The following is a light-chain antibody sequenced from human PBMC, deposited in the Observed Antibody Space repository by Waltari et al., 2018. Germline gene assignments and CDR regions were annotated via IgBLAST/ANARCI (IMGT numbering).Light chain of an antibody. J-gene: IGLJ2*01. Sequence: QSALTQPASVSGSPGQSITISCTGTSSEVGPYNFVSWYQQHPGKAPKLMIYEVIKRPSGVSNRFSGSKSGNTASLTISGLQDEDEADYYCCSYAGTDTVIIFGGGTKVTVL. CDR1: SSEVGPYNF. CDR2: EVI. CDR3: CSYAGTDTVII. V-gene: IGLV2-23*02.